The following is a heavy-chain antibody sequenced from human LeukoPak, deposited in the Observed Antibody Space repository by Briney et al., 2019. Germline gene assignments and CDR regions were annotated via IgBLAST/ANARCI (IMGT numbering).Heavy chain of an antibody. CDR2: IYCSGST. J-gene: IGHJ5*02. CDR1: GGSISSYY. D-gene: IGHD3-22*01. V-gene: IGHV4-59*01. Sequence: PSETLSLTCTVSGGSISSYYWSWIWQPPGKGLEWIGYIYCSGSTNYNPSLKSRVTISVDTSKNQFSLKLSSVTAADTAVYYCARDYYDSSGYWYWFDPWGQGTLVTVSS. CDR3: ARDYYDSSGYWYWFDP.